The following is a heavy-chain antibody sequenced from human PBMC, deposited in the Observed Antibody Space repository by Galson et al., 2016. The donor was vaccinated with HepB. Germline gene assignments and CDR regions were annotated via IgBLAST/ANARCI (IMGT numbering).Heavy chain of an antibody. Sequence: SLRLSCAGSGFLFENYQMNWIRQAPGKGLEWVSYIRTTGNAVYYTDSVRGRFTVSRDNAKGSVSLQMSSLRPEDTATYDCARDTRGFGGSLDVWGQGTTVSVSS. CDR1: GFLFENYQ. J-gene: IGHJ6*02. D-gene: IGHD4-23*01. CDR2: IRTTGNAV. V-gene: IGHV3-48*03. CDR3: ARDTRGFGGSLDV.